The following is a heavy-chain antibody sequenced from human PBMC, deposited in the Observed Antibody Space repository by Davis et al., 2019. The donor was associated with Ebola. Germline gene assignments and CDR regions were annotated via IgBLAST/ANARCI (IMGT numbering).Heavy chain of an antibody. V-gene: IGHV3-23*01. D-gene: IGHD2-21*02. CDR3: GKADCGGDCRVVDY. J-gene: IGHJ4*02. CDR1: GFTFSSYA. Sequence: GGSLRLSCAASGFTFSSYAMSWVRQAPGKGLEWVSAISGSGGSTYYADSVKGRFTISRDNRKKSLYLQMNSLRIEDTALYYCGKADCGGDCRVVDYWGQGTLVTVSS. CDR2: ISGSGGST.